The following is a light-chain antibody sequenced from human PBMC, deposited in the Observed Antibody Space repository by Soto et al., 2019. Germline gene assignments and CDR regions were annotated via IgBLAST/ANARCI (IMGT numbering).Light chain of an antibody. CDR2: WAS. J-gene: IGKJ2*01. CDR1: QSVLYSSNNKNY. V-gene: IGKV4-1*01. Sequence: DIVMTQSPDSLAVSLGERATINCKSSQSVLYSSNNKNYLAWYQQRPGQPPKLLIYWASTRESGVPDRFSGSGSGIDFTLTTPTLQAEDVAFYFCQQFEITPPTFAQGPKLEIK. CDR3: QQFEITPPT.